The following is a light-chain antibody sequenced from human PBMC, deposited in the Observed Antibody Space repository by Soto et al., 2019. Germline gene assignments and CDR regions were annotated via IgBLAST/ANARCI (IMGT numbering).Light chain of an antibody. CDR3: QQRSNWPPWT. Sequence: EIVLTQSPDTLSLSPGESATLSCRASQSVSRYLAWYQQKPGQTPRLLIYDASNRATGIPARFSGSGSGTDFTLTISSLEPEDFAVYYCQQRSNWPPWTFGQGTKVDIK. J-gene: IGKJ1*01. V-gene: IGKV3-11*01. CDR1: QSVSRY. CDR2: DAS.